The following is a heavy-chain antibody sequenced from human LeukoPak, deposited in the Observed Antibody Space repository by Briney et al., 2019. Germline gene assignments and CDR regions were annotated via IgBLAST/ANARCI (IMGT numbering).Heavy chain of an antibody. D-gene: IGHD1-26*01. CDR1: GGSISGGSYY. V-gene: IGHV4-61*01. Sequence: ASETLSLTCTVSGGSISGGSYYWNWIRQPPGKGLEWIGYIYYSGSTNYSPSLKSRVTISVDTSKNQFSLKLSSVTAADTAVYYCARAAYSGSYHSDYWGQGTLVTVSS. CDR2: IYYSGST. CDR3: ARAAYSGSYHSDY. J-gene: IGHJ4*02.